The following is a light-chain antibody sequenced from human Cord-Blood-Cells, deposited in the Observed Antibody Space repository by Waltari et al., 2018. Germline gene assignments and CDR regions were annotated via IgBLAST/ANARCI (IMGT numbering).Light chain of an antibody. CDR2: EFS. CDR3: SSYAGSNNLV. J-gene: IGLJ3*02. CDR1: SSDVGGYNY. Sequence: QSALTQPPSASGSPGQSVTISCTGTSSDVGGYNYVSWYQQHPGKTPKLMIYEFSKRPSGVPDRFSVSKSGNTASLTVSGLQAEDEADYYCSSYAGSNNLVFGGGTKLTVL. V-gene: IGLV2-8*01.